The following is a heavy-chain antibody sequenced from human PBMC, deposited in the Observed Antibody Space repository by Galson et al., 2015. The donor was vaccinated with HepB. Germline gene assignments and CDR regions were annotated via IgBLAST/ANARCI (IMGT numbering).Heavy chain of an antibody. D-gene: IGHD5-12*01. CDR1: GFTFSGSA. CDR3: TRHVQGYEGDV. Sequence: SLRLSCAASGFTFSGSAMHWVRQASGKGLEWVGRIRSKADSYATAYAASVKGRFTISRDDSKNTAYLQMNSLKTEDTAVYYCTRHVQGYEGDVWGQGTTVTVSS. CDR2: IRSKADSYAT. J-gene: IGHJ6*02. V-gene: IGHV3-73*01.